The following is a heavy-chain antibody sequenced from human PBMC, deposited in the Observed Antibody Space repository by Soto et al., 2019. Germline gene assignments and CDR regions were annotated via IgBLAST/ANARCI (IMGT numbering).Heavy chain of an antibody. J-gene: IGHJ4*02. Sequence: SVKVSCKASGGTFSSYAISWVRQAPGQGLEWMGGIIPIFGTANYAQKFQGRVTITADESTSTAYMELSSLRSEDTAVYYCASAYYYDSSGYTLFDYWGQGTLVTVSS. V-gene: IGHV1-69*13. CDR3: ASAYYYDSSGYTLFDY. CDR1: GGTFSSYA. D-gene: IGHD3-22*01. CDR2: IIPIFGTA.